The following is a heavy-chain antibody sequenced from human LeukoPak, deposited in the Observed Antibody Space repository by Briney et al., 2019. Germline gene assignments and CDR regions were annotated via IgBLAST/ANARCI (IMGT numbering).Heavy chain of an antibody. Sequence: SETLSLTCTVSGGSISSSSYYWGWIRQPAGKGLEWIGRIYTSGSTNYNPSLKSRVTMSVDTSKNQFSLKLSSVTAADTAVYYCARVCSSGWYVWFDPWGQGTLVTVSS. CDR3: ARVCSSGWYVWFDP. CDR2: IYTSGST. V-gene: IGHV4-61*02. CDR1: GGSISSSSYY. J-gene: IGHJ5*02. D-gene: IGHD6-19*01.